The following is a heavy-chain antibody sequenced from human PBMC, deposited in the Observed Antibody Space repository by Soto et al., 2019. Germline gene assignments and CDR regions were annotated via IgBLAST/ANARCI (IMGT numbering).Heavy chain of an antibody. J-gene: IGHJ3*02. CDR1: GGSISSGGYY. Sequence: QVQLQESGPGLVKPSQTLSLTCTVSGGSISSGGYYWSWIRQHPGKGLEWIGYIYYSGSTYYNPSLNSRVTISVDTSKNQFSLKLSSVTAADTAVYYCARTQLFSSGWWRAFDIWGQGTMVTVSS. CDR2: IYYSGST. V-gene: IGHV4-31*03. D-gene: IGHD6-19*01. CDR3: ARTQLFSSGWWRAFDI.